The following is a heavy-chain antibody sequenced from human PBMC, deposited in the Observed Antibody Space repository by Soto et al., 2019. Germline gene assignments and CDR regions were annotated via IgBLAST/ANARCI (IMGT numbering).Heavy chain of an antibody. V-gene: IGHV3-21*01. CDR3: ARDLGGENDY. J-gene: IGHJ4*02. CDR2: ITSSSSHI. D-gene: IGHD3-10*01. CDR1: GVTFSDYS. Sequence: GGSLRLSCAVSGVTFSDYSMNWVRQAPGKGLEWISSITSSSSHIYYADSVKGRFTISRDNAKNSLYLQMNSLRAEDTAVYYCARDLGGENDYWGQGTLVTISS.